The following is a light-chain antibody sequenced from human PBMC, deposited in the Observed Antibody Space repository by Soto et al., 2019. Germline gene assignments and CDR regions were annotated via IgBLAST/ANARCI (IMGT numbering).Light chain of an antibody. J-gene: IGKJ1*01. CDR3: QQRSSWPPT. Sequence: EIVLTQSPATLSLSPGEGATLSCRASQSVSSYLAWYRQKPGQAPRLVLYDASYRAAGISARFSGSGSGTDFTLTISSLQPEDFAVYYCQQRSSWPPTFGQGTKVEFK. V-gene: IGKV3-11*01. CDR2: DAS. CDR1: QSVSSY.